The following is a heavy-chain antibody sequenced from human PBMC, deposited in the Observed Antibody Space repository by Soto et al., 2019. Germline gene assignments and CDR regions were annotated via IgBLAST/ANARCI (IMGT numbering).Heavy chain of an antibody. CDR2: VTGNGGST. CDR3: AKNYDILTAFDS. CDR1: GYTFINNA. Sequence: GASVKVSCKASGYTFINNAMSWVRQAPGKGLEWVSTVTGNGGSTYYADSVKGRFTISRDNSKNTLYLQMNSLRVEDTALYYCAKNYDILTAFDSWGQGTLVTVSS. D-gene: IGHD3-9*01. J-gene: IGHJ4*02. V-gene: IGHV3-23*01.